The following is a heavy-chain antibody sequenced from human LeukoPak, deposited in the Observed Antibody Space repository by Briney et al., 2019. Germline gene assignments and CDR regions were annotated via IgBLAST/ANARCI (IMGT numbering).Heavy chain of an antibody. CDR3: ATDRPYSGSYGPVGY. V-gene: IGHV1-24*01. J-gene: IGHJ4*02. CDR1: GYTLTELS. Sequence: ASVKVSCKVSGYTLTELSMHWVRQAPGKGLEWMGGFDPEDGETIYAQKFQGRVTMTEDTSTDTAYMELSSLRSEDTAVYYCATDRPYSGSYGPVGYWGQGTLVTVSS. CDR2: FDPEDGET. D-gene: IGHD1-26*01.